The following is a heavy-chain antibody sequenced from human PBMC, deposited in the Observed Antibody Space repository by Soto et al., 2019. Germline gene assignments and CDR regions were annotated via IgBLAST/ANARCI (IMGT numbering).Heavy chain of an antibody. CDR1: GYTFTGYY. CDR2: INPNSGGT. J-gene: IGHJ4*02. D-gene: IGHD2-15*01. V-gene: IGHV1-2*04. Sequence: QVQLVQSGAEVKKPGASVKVSCKASGYTFTGYYMHWVRQAPGQGLEWMGWINPNSGGTNYAQKFQGWVTMTRDTSISTAYMELSRLRSDDTAVYYCARDSPLGYCSGGSCYYLAFDYWGQGTLVTVSS. CDR3: ARDSPLGYCSGGSCYYLAFDY.